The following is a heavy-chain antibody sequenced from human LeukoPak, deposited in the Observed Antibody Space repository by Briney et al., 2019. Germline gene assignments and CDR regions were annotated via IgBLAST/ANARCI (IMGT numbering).Heavy chain of an antibody. J-gene: IGHJ4*02. Sequence: SETLSLTCTVSGGSISSGGYYWSWIRQHPGKGLEWIGYIYYSGSTYYNPSLKSRVTISVDTSKNQFSLKLGSVTAADTAVYYCARFDVVVVFDYWGQGTLVTVSS. D-gene: IGHD2-15*01. CDR3: ARFDVVVVFDY. CDR2: IYYSGST. CDR1: GGSISSGGYY. V-gene: IGHV4-31*03.